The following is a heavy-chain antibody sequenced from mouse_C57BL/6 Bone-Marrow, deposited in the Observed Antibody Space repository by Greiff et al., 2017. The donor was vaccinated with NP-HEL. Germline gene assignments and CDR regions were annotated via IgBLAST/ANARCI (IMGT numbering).Heavy chain of an antibody. V-gene: IGHV1-61*01. CDR3: ARWGYDGYPDY. J-gene: IGHJ2*01. CDR1: GYTFPSYW. Sequence: QVQLQQPGAELVRPGSSVKLSCKASGYTFPSYWMAWVKQRPGQGLEWIGNIYPSDSETHYNQKFKDKATLTVDKSSSTAYMQLSSLTSEDSAVYYCARWGYDGYPDYWGQGTTLTVSS. D-gene: IGHD2-3*01. CDR2: IYPSDSET.